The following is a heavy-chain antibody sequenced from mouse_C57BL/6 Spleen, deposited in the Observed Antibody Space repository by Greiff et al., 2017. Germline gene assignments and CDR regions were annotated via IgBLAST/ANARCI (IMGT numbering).Heavy chain of an antibody. Sequence: EVQLQQSGPVLVKPGASVKMSCKASGYTFTDYYMNWVKQSHGKSLEWIGVINPYNGGTSYNQKFKGKATLTVDKSSSTAYMELNSLTSEDSAVYYCAREGAKDYDGYFDVWGTGTTVTVSS. J-gene: IGHJ1*03. D-gene: IGHD2-4*01. CDR1: GYTFTDYY. CDR2: INPYNGGT. V-gene: IGHV1-19*01. CDR3: AREGAKDYDGYFDV.